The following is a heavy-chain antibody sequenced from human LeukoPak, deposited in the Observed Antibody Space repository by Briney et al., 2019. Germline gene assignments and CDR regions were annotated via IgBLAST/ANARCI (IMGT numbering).Heavy chain of an antibody. J-gene: IGHJ3*02. V-gene: IGHV1-2*02. D-gene: IGHD2-8*01. CDR3: ARHKWGPYAFDI. CDR1: GYTFTGYY. Sequence: ASVKVSCKASGYTFTGYYMHWVRQAPGQGLEWMGWINPNSGGTNYAQKFQGRATMTRDTSISTAYMELSRLRSDDTAVYYCARHKWGPYAFDIWGQGTMVTVSS. CDR2: INPNSGGT.